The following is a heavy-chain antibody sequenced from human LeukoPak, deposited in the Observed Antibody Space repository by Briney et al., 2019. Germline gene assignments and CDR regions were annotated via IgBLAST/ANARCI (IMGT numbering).Heavy chain of an antibody. J-gene: IGHJ6*02. CDR2: INHSGST. CDR1: GGSLSGYY. CDR3: ARGLRRKGLDV. V-gene: IGHV4-34*01. Sequence: PSETLSLTCAVYGGSLSGYYWSWIRHPPRKGLEWVGEINHSGSTNYNPPLKSRVTISVDTSKNQFSRKLSSVTAADTAVYYCARGLRRKGLDVWGQGTTVTVSS.